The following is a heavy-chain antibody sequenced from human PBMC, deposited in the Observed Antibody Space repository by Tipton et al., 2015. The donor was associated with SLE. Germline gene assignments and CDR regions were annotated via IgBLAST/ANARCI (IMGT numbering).Heavy chain of an antibody. J-gene: IGHJ4*02. V-gene: IGHV3-21*01. CDR1: GFTFSSYS. CDR3: ARDRWGQLVLN. CDR2: ISSSSSYI. Sequence: SLRLSCAASGFTFSSYSMNWVRQAPGKGLEWVSSISSSSSYIYYADSVKGRFTISRDNAKNTLYLQMNSLRAEDTAVYYCARDRWGQLVLNWGQGTLVTVSS. D-gene: IGHD6-13*01.